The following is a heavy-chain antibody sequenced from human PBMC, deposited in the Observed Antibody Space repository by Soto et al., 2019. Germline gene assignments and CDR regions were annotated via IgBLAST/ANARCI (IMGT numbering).Heavy chain of an antibody. D-gene: IGHD3-22*01. J-gene: IGHJ6*02. V-gene: IGHV4-34*01. CDR3: ARKRYYDSSGLGGYYYYYGMDV. Sequence: SETLSPTCAVYGGSFSGYYWSWIRQPPGKGLEWIGEINHSGSTNYNPSLKSRVTISVDTSKNQFSLKLSSVTAADTAVYYCARKRYYDSSGLGGYYYYYGMDVWGQGTTVTVSS. CDR2: INHSGST. CDR1: GGSFSGYY.